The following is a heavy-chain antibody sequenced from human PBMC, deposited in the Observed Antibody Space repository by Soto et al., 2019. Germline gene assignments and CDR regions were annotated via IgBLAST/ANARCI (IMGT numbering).Heavy chain of an antibody. CDR3: ARATYPAQPLLLWFGEEALYYFDY. CDR1: GFTFTSSA. J-gene: IGHJ4*02. Sequence: SVKVSCKASGFTFTSSAMQWVRQARGQRLEWIGWIVVGSGNTNYAQKFQERVTITRDMSTSTAYMELSSLRSEDTAVYYCARATYPAQPLLLWFGEEALYYFDYWGQGTLVTVSS. CDR2: IVVGSGNT. D-gene: IGHD3-10*01. V-gene: IGHV1-58*02.